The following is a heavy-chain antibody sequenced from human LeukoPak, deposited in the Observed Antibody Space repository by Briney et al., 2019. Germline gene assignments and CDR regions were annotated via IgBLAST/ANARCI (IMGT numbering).Heavy chain of an antibody. CDR1: GGSISRTNW. D-gene: IGHD1-1*01. Sequence: SETLSLTCDVSGGSISRTNWWSWVRQSPGQGLEWIGEISLSGSTNFNPSLKSRVTISVDTSKNQFSLKLSSVTAADTAVYYCAREGTAGTNLNWFDPWGQGTLVTVSS. J-gene: IGHJ5*02. CDR2: ISLSGST. V-gene: IGHV4-4*02. CDR3: AREGTAGTNLNWFDP.